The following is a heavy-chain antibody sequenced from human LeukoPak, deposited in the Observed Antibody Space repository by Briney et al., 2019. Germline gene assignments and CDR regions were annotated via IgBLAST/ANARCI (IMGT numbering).Heavy chain of an antibody. V-gene: IGHV5-51*01. Sequence: GESLKISCKGSGFTFTNYWIAWVRQMPGKGLEWMGIIYPGDSDTRYSPSFQGQVTISADKSINTAYLQWGSLKASDSAMYYCARRAYCGGDCYSDYWGQGTLVTVSS. CDR2: IYPGDSDT. CDR3: ARRAYCGGDCYSDY. D-gene: IGHD2-21*02. CDR1: GFTFTNYW. J-gene: IGHJ4*02.